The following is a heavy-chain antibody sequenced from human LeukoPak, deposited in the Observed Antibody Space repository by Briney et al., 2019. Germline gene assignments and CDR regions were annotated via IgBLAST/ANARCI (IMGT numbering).Heavy chain of an antibody. J-gene: IGHJ4*02. CDR3: ARDSPYGGKAGDFDY. V-gene: IGHV4-38-2*02. CDR1: GGSISSGYY. CDR2: IYHSGST. D-gene: IGHD4-23*01. Sequence: SETLSLTCTVSGGSISSGYYWGWIRQPPGKGLEWIGSIYHSGSTYYNPSLKSRVTISVDTSKNQFSLKLSSVTAADTAVYYCARDSPYGGKAGDFDYWGQGTLVTVSS.